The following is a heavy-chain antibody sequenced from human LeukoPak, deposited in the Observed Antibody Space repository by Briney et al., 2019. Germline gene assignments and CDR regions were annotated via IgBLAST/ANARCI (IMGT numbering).Heavy chain of an antibody. J-gene: IGHJ5*02. V-gene: IGHV1-18*01. CDR2: ISADNGNT. CDR1: GYSFTAYG. CDR3: ARGIAGFDP. Sequence: AASVKVSCKASGYSFTAYGINWMRQAPGQGLEWMGWISADNGNTNSSQKFQGRVTMTTDTSTSTAHMELRSLRSDDTAVYYCARGIAGFDPWGQGTLVTVSS. D-gene: IGHD6-13*01.